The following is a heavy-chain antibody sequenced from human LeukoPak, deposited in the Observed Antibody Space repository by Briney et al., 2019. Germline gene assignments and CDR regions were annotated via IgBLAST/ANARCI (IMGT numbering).Heavy chain of an antibody. CDR2: IYYSGST. D-gene: IGHD6-6*01. Sequence: SKTLSLTCTVSGGSISSYYWSWIRQPPGKGLEWIGYIYYSGSTNYNPSLKSRVTISVDTSKNQFSLKLSSVTAADTAVYYCARGIAARLHDYWGQGTLVTVSS. J-gene: IGHJ4*02. CDR1: GGSISSYY. CDR3: ARGIAARLHDY. V-gene: IGHV4-59*01.